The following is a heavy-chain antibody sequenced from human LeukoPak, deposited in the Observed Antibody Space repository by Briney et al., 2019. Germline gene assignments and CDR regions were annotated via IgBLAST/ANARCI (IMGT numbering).Heavy chain of an antibody. V-gene: IGHV3-66*01. CDR2: IYSGGNT. CDR1: GFTVSSNY. CDR3: ARVGNYDTSGYYFAFDI. Sequence: GGSLRLSCAASGFTVSSNYMSWVRQAPGKGLECVSVIYSGGNTYYADSVKGRFTISRDNSKNTLYLQMNSLRAEDTAVYYCARVGNYDTSGYYFAFDIWGQGTMVTVSS. J-gene: IGHJ3*02. D-gene: IGHD3-22*01.